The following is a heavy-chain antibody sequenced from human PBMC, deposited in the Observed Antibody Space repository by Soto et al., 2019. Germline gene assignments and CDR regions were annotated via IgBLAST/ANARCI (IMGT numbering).Heavy chain of an antibody. V-gene: IGHV3-30-3*01. D-gene: IGHD2-21*01. J-gene: IGHJ4*01. CDR1: GFTFSSYA. Sequence: QVQLVESGGGVVQPGRSLRLSCAASGFTFSSYAMHWVRQAPGKGLEWVAVISYDGSNKSYADSVKGRFTISRDNSKNTLYLQMNSLRAEDTAVYYCARDREPIPIITREFDYWVHETLLTDSS. CDR3: ARDREPIPIITREFDY. CDR2: ISYDGSNK.